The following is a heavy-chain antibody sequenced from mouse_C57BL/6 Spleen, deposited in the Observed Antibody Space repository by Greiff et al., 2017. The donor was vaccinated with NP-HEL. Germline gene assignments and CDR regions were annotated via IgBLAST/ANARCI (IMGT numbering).Heavy chain of an antibody. D-gene: IGHD2-1*01. CDR3: TRGVYSSYYFDY. CDR2: IDPETGGT. Sequence: QVQLQQSGAELVRPGASVTLSCKASGYTFTDYEMHWVKQTPVHGLEWIGAIDPETGGTAYNQKFKGKAILTADKSSSTAYMELRSLTSEDSAVYYCTRGVYSSYYFDYWGQGTTLTVSS. CDR1: GYTFTDYE. V-gene: IGHV1-15*01. J-gene: IGHJ2*01.